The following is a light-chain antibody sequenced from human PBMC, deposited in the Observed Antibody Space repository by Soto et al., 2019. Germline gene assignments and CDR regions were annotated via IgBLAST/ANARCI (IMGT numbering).Light chain of an antibody. Sequence: QSALTQPPSVSGAPGQTVTISCTGSSSNIGAPYDVHWYQHLPGTAPKLLIYGGNNRPSGVPDRFSGSRSGTSASLDITGLQAEYYAAYFCQDYETSLNKYVFGTGTKVTV. CDR3: QDYETSLNKYV. CDR1: SSNIGAPYD. J-gene: IGLJ1*01. CDR2: GGN. V-gene: IGLV1-40*01.